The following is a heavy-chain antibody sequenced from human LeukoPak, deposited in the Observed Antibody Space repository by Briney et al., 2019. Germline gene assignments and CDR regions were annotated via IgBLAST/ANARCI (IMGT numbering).Heavy chain of an antibody. CDR2: IVVASGNT. Sequence: ASVKVSCKASGFTFTNSAMQWVRQARGQRLEWIGWIVVASGNTKYAQKFQERVTITRDMSTSTAYMELSSPSPEDTAVYYCAAAPIEMQQRGFDYWGQGTLVTVSS. CDR1: GFTFTNSA. D-gene: IGHD5-24*01. V-gene: IGHV1-58*02. J-gene: IGHJ4*02. CDR3: AAAPIEMQQRGFDY.